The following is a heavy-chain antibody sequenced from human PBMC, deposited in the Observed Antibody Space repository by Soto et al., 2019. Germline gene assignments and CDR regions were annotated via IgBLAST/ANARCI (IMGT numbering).Heavy chain of an antibody. J-gene: IGHJ4*02. CDR2: ISVSGNII. CDR3: VRDIMRASADASLDY. CDR1: GFTFSTYE. D-gene: IGHD6-13*01. Sequence: GGSLRLSCAASGFTFSTYEFNWVRQAPGRGLEWISYISVSGNIIKYADSVKGRFTISRDNAENSLHLHMSSLRVDDTAVYFCVRDIMRASADASLDYWGQGTQVTVSS. V-gene: IGHV3-48*03.